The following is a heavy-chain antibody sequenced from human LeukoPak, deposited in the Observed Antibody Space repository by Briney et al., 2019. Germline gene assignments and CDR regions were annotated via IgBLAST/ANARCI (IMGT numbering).Heavy chain of an antibody. D-gene: IGHD6-19*01. CDR3: ARVIASIAVAGKGWFDP. CDR2: IYYSGST. Sequence: SETLSLTCTVSGGSTGSYYWSWIRQPPGKGLEWIGYIYYSGSTNYNPSLKSRVTISVDTSKNQFSLKLSSVTAADTAVYYCARVIASIAVAGKGWFDPWGQGTLVTVSS. CDR1: GGSTGSYY. V-gene: IGHV4-59*01. J-gene: IGHJ5*02.